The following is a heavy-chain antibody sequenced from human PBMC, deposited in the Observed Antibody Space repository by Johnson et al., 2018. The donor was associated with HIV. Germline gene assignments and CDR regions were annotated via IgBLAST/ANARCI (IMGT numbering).Heavy chain of an antibody. CDR2: VPDDGDNK. CDR3: ARWSTEGSDAFDI. CDR1: GLSFSNFG. D-gene: IGHD1-26*01. Sequence: QVQLVESGGGVVQPGKSLTLSCVVSGLSFSNFGIHWVRQAPGKGPEWVAVVPDDGDNKYYADSVKGRFTISRDNSKNTLYLQMNSLRAEDTALYYCARWSTEGSDAFDIWGQGTVVIVSS. J-gene: IGHJ3*02. V-gene: IGHV3-30*03.